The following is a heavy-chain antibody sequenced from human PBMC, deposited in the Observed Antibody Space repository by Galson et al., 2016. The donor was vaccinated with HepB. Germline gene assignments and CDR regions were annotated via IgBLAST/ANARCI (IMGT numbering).Heavy chain of an antibody. D-gene: IGHD2-2*01. CDR3: ARSPCISASCYAGLWGNYRYGMDV. V-gene: IGHV4-34*01. CDR1: GGSFSGYY. Sequence: SETLSLTCAVYGGSFSGYYWSWIRQPPGKGLEWVGEIDHTGDTTYNPSLKSRVTMSVDTSKNQFSLRLNSVTAADTAVYYCARSPCISASCYAGLWGNYRYGMDVWGRGTTVTVSS. J-gene: IGHJ6*02. CDR2: IDHTGDT.